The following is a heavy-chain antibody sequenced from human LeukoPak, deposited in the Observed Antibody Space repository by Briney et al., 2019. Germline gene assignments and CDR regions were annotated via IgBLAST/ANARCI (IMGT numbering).Heavy chain of an antibody. CDR1: GFTFSSYS. D-gene: IGHD6-13*01. Sequence: PGGSLRLSCAASGFTFSSYSMSWVRQAPGKGLEWVSSISSSSSYIYYADSVKGRFTISRDNAKNSLYLQMNSLRAEDTAVYYCARDMSGSSWKPYNWFDPWGQGTLVTVSS. CDR2: ISSSSSYI. V-gene: IGHV3-21*01. CDR3: ARDMSGSSWKPYNWFDP. J-gene: IGHJ5*02.